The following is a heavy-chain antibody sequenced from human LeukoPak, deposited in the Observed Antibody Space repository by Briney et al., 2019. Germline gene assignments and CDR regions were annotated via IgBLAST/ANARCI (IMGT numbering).Heavy chain of an antibody. V-gene: IGHV4-59*01. CDR1: GDSIRSYY. J-gene: IGHJ4*02. CDR3: AGQHPSKSGSYQIVY. Sequence: PSETLSLTCTVSGDSIRSYYWSWIRQPPGKGLEWIGYIYYTGSTNYNPSLMSRVIISVNTSKNQFSLQLTSVTAADTAVYYCAGQHPSKSGSYQIVYWGQGTLVTVSS. CDR2: IYYTGST. D-gene: IGHD1-26*01.